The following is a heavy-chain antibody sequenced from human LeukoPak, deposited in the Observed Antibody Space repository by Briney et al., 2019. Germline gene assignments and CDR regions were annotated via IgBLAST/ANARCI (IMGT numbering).Heavy chain of an antibody. V-gene: IGHV1-2*02. CDR2: INPNSGGT. D-gene: IGHD6-13*01. Sequence: GASVRVPCKASGYTFTGYYMHWVRQAPGQGLEWMGWINPNSGGTNYAQKFQGRVTMTRDTSISTAYMELSRLRSDDTAVYYCARDRAAADWYYYYYMDVWGKGTTVTVSS. J-gene: IGHJ6*03. CDR1: GYTFTGYY. CDR3: ARDRAAADWYYYYYMDV.